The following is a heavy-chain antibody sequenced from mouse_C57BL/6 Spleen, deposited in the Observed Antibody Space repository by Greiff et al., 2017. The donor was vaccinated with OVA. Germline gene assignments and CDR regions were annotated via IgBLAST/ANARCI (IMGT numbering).Heavy chain of an antibody. J-gene: IGHJ1*03. Sequence: EVQRVESGPGLVKPSQSLSLTCSVTGYSITSGYYWNWIRQFPGNKLEWMGYISYDGSNNYNPSLKNRISITRDTSKNQFFLKLNSVTTEDTATYYCARGHYYGSSYFDVWGTGTTVTVSS. CDR3: ARGHYYGSSYFDV. CDR2: ISYDGSN. D-gene: IGHD1-1*01. V-gene: IGHV3-6*01. CDR1: GYSITSGYY.